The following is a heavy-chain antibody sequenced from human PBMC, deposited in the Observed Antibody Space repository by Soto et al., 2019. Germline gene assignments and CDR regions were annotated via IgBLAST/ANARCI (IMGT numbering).Heavy chain of an antibody. Sequence: RASVKVSCKVSGYAFTSYGISWVRQAPGQGLEWMGWIRAYNGNTNYAQKLQGRVTMTTYTSTSTAYMELRSLRSDDTAVYYCARTFRQGITGTSAPIYYYYYGMGVWGKGTTVTVAS. CDR1: GYAFTSYG. CDR3: ARTFRQGITGTSAPIYYYYYGMGV. CDR2: IRAYNGNT. J-gene: IGHJ6*04. V-gene: IGHV1-18*01. D-gene: IGHD1-20*01.